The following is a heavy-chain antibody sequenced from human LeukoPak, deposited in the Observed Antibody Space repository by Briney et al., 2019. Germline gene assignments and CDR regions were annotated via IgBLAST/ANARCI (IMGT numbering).Heavy chain of an antibody. D-gene: IGHD2-2*01. J-gene: IGHJ2*01. Sequence: PSETLSLTCTVSDGSISSYFWSWLRQPAGKGLEWIGYIYYSGSTNYNPSLKSRASLSVDTSKNQFSLELSSVTAGDTAVYYCATYRTSFIYWYFDLWGRGTLVTVSS. CDR2: IYYSGST. CDR3: ATYRTSFIYWYFDL. V-gene: IGHV4-59*01. CDR1: DGSISSYF.